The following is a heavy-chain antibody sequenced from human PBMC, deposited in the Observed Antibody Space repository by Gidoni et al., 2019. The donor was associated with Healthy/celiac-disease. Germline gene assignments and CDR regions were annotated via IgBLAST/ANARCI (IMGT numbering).Heavy chain of an antibody. CDR1: GFTFSSYA. CDR3: AKDRGSTVTTNVFDY. J-gene: IGHJ4*02. D-gene: IGHD4-4*01. CDR2: ISGSGGST. Sequence: EVQLLESGGGLVQPGGSLRIPCAASGFTFSSYAMSWVRQAPGKGLEWVSAISGSGGSTYYADSVKGRFTISRDNSKNTLYLQRNSLRAEDTAVYYCAKDRGSTVTTNVFDYWGQGTLVTVSS. V-gene: IGHV3-23*01.